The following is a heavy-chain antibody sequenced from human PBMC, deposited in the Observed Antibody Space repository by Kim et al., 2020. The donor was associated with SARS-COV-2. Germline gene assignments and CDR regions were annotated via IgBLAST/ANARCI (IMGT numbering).Heavy chain of an antibody. J-gene: IGHJ2*01. V-gene: IGHV4-61*01. CDR2: IYYSGST. D-gene: IGHD3-10*01. CDR3: ARRYYGSGSYRDWYFDL. CDR1: GGSVSSGSYY. Sequence: SETLSLTCTVSGGSVSSGSYYWSWIRQPPGKGLEWIGYIYYSGSTNYNPSLKSRVTISVDTSKNQFSLKLSSVTAADTAVYYCARRYYGSGSYRDWYFDLWGRGTLVTVSS.